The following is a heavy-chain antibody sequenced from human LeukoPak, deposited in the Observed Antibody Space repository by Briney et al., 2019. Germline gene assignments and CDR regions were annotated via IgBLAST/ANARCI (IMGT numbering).Heavy chain of an antibody. V-gene: IGHV3-21*01. CDR2: ISSSSSYI. CDR1: VFTFNRYS. J-gene: IGHJ4*02. CDR3: ARDRPGGCSGGSCYHDY. Sequence: PGGSLRLSCAASVFTFNRYSMNWVRHAPGKGLECVSSISSSSSYIYYADSVKGRFTISRDNAKNSLYLQMNSLRAEDTAVYYCARDRPGGCSGGSCYHDYWGQGTLVTVSS. D-gene: IGHD2-15*01.